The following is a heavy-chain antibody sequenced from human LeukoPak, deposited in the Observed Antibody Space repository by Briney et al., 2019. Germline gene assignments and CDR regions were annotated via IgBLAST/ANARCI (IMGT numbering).Heavy chain of an antibody. V-gene: IGHV4-59*01. Sequence: PSETLSLTCTVSGGSISSYYWSWIRQPPGKGLEWIGYIYYSGSTNYNPSLKSRVTISVDTSKNQFSLKLTSVTAADTAVYYCARSAWSSYYYMDVWGKGTTVTISS. CDR2: IYYSGST. J-gene: IGHJ6*03. CDR3: ARSAWSSYYYMDV. D-gene: IGHD6-19*01. CDR1: GGSISSYY.